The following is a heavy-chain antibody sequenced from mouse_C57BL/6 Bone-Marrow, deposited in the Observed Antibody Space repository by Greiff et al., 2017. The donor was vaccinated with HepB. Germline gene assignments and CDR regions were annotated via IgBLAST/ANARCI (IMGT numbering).Heavy chain of an antibody. CDR3: ALSSSYAMDY. V-gene: IGHV1-81*01. CDR1: GYTFTSYG. D-gene: IGHD1-1*01. Sequence: QVQLKESGAELARPGASVKLSCKASGYTFTSYGMSWVKQRTGQGLEWIGEIYPRSGNTYYNEKFKGKATLTADKSSSTAYMELRSLTSEDSAVYFCALSSSYAMDYWGQGTSVTVSS. J-gene: IGHJ4*01. CDR2: IYPRSGNT.